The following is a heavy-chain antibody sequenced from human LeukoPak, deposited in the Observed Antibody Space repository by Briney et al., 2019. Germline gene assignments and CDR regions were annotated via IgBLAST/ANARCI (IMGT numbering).Heavy chain of an antibody. CDR3: ARRGMATINGANDY. D-gene: IGHD5-24*01. V-gene: IGHV4-39*01. Sequence: PSETLSLTCTVSGGSISSSSYYWGWIRQPPGKGLEWIGSIYYSGSTYYNPSLKSRVTISVDTSKNQFSLKLSSVTAADTAVYYCARRGMATINGANDYWGQGTLVTVSS. J-gene: IGHJ4*02. CDR1: GGSISSSSYY. CDR2: IYYSGST.